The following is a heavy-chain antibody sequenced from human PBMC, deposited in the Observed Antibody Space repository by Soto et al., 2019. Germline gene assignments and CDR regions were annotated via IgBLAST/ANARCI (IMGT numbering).Heavy chain of an antibody. Sequence: GASVKVSCKASGGTFSSYAISWVRQAPGQGLEWMGGIIPIFGTANYAQKFQGRVTITADESTRTAYMELSSLRSEDTAVYYCARRGGGDFWSGRNNYYYYYYGMDVWGQGTTVTV. J-gene: IGHJ6*02. CDR2: IIPIFGTA. CDR1: GGTFSSYA. V-gene: IGHV1-69*13. CDR3: ARRGGGDFWSGRNNYYYYYYGMDV. D-gene: IGHD3-3*01.